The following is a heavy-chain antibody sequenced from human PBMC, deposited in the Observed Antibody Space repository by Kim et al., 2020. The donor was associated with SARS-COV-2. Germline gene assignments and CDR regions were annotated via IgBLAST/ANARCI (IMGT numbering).Heavy chain of an antibody. CDR3: AKDNIAGAAVPGGMDV. J-gene: IGHJ6*02. V-gene: IGHV3-30*18. CDR2: ISYDGSNK. D-gene: IGHD6-13*01. Sequence: GGSLRLSCAASGFTFSSYGMHWVRPAPGKGLEWVAVISYDGSNKYYADSVKGRFTISRDNSKNTLYLQMNSLRAEDTAVYYCAKDNIAGAAVPGGMDVWGQGTTVTVSS. CDR1: GFTFSSYG.